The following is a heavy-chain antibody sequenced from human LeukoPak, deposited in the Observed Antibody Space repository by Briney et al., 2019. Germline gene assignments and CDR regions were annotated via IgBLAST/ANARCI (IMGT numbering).Heavy chain of an antibody. D-gene: IGHD5-18*01. J-gene: IGHJ6*02. CDR3: AREGTGDRGYSSAFQHYYGMDV. CDR1: GVSISSVGYY. Sequence: SQTLSLTCTVSGVSISSVGYYCSWIRPHPGNGLEWIRYIYYSGGTYRNPSLESRVTLSVDTTQNQFSLKLSSVTAADTAVYYCAREGTGDRGYSSAFQHYYGMDVWGRGTTVTVSS. CDR2: IYYSGGT. V-gene: IGHV4-31*03.